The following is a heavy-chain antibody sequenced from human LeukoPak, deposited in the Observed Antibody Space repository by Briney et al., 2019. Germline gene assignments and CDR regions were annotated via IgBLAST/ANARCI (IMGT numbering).Heavy chain of an antibody. Sequence: ASVKVSCKASGYTFTGYYMHWVRQAPGQGLEWMGWINPNSGGTNYAQKVKGRVTMTTDTSTSTVYMELRNLRSDDTAKYYCARDYYEGSGSTFDTFDIWGQGTMVIVSS. CDR1: GYTFTGYY. V-gene: IGHV1-2*02. D-gene: IGHD3-22*01. CDR3: ARDYYEGSGSTFDTFDI. J-gene: IGHJ3*02. CDR2: INPNSGGT.